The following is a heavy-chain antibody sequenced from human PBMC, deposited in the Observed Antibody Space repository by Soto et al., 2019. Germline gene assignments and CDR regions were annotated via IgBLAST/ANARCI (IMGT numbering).Heavy chain of an antibody. D-gene: IGHD3-9*01. J-gene: IGHJ4*02. Sequence: GGSLRLSCAASGFTFSSYAMSWVRQAPGKGLEWVSAISGSGGSTYYADSVKGRFTISRDNSKNTLYLQMNSLRAEDTAVYYCAKDWLGYDILTGYYRDFDYWGQGTLVTVSS. V-gene: IGHV3-23*01. CDR2: ISGSGGST. CDR3: AKDWLGYDILTGYYRDFDY. CDR1: GFTFSSYA.